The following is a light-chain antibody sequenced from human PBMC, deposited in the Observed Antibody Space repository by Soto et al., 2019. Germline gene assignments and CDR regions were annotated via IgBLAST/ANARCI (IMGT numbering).Light chain of an antibody. CDR1: QSVGSN. CDR3: QQYAKWPLT. V-gene: IGKV3-15*01. J-gene: IGKJ4*01. CDR2: RAS. Sequence: EVVMTQSPATLSVSPGERTSLSCRASQSVGSNLGWYQQKPGQAPRLLIYRASTRATGIPARFSGGGSGTEFTLTISSLQSEDIAVYYCQQYAKWPLTFGEGTKVEIK.